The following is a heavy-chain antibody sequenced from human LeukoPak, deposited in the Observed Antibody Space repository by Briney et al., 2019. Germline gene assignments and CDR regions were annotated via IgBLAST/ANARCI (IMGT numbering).Heavy chain of an antibody. CDR1: VGTFSSYA. D-gene: IGHD3-9*01. CDR2: IIPILGIA. CDR3: ARDYDILTGSDY. Sequence: ASVKVSCKASVGTFSSYAISWVRQAPGQGLEWMGRIIPILGIANYAQKFQGRVTITADKSTSTAYMELSSLRSEDTAVYYCARDYDILTGSDYWGQGTLVTVSS. V-gene: IGHV1-69*04. J-gene: IGHJ4*02.